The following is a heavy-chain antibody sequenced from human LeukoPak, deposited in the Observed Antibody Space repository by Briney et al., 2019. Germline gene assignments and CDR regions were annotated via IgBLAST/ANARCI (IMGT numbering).Heavy chain of an antibody. CDR1: GFTFNNFA. D-gene: IGHD4-23*01. CDR2: IIGRGGSS. V-gene: IGHV3-23*01. J-gene: IGHJ4*02. CDR3: AKHPGPYGGNPFNS. Sequence: GGSLRLSCAASGFTFNNFALSWVRQAPEKGLEWVATIIGRGGSSSHAASVTGRFTISRDNSNNTLYLHMSSLRADDTAVYYCAKHPGPYGGNPFNSWGLGMLVTVSS.